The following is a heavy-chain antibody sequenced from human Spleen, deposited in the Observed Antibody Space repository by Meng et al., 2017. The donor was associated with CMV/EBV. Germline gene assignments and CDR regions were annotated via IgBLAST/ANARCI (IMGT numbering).Heavy chain of an antibody. CDR1: GFTFGSYA. J-gene: IGHJ4*02. Sequence: SGFTFGSYAMTWVRQAPGKGLQWVSSITGNGYSTYYADSVKGRFTISRDNSNNTLFLQMNSLRAEDTAVYYCAKDRHTSSAPYYFDSWGQGTLVTVSS. CDR2: ITGNGYST. CDR3: AKDRHTSSAPYYFDS. V-gene: IGHV3-23*01.